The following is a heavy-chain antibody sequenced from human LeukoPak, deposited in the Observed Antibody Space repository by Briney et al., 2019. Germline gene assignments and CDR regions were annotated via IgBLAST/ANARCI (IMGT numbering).Heavy chain of an antibody. CDR3: ARSPYVWGSYHPHDAFDI. J-gene: IGHJ3*02. Sequence: SETLSLTCAVYGGSLSDYYWSWIRQSPGKGLEWVGGISHRGRTYYNLSLKSRVTISIDTSKNQFSLRGNSVSAADTAVYYCARSPYVWGSYHPHDAFDIWGQGTMVTVSS. V-gene: IGHV4-34*01. CDR2: ISHRGRT. D-gene: IGHD3-16*02. CDR1: GGSLSDYY.